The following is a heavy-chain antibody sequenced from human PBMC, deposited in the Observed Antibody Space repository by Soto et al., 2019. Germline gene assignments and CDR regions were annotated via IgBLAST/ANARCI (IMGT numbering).Heavy chain of an antibody. CDR1: GFTFSTYC. V-gene: IGHV3-74*01. CDR3: VRGTTAWRGMNY. D-gene: IGHD1-1*01. CDR2: TCRYGREL. Sequence: GGSLRLSCAASGFTFSTYCMHWVRHTPGTGLVWVSRTCRYGRELYYADSVKGRFTISRDDAKNTLYLQMDSLRVEDTGIYYCVRGTTAWRGMNYWGQGALVTVSS. J-gene: IGHJ4*02.